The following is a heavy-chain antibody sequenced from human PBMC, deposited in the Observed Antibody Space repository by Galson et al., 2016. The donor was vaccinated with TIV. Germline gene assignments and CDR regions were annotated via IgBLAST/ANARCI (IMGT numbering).Heavy chain of an antibody. CDR2: IYPGDSDT. J-gene: IGHJ5*02. Sequence: QSGAEVKKPGESLKISCKVSGYNFPTYWIAWVRQMPGKGLEWMGMIYPGDSDTRYSPSFQGQVTISADKSIGTAYLQWSSLKASDTAIYYCARQERGYSDGYWFDPWGQGTLVTVSS. CDR1: GYNFPTYW. V-gene: IGHV5-51*01. CDR3: ARQERGYSDGYWFDP. D-gene: IGHD5-18*01.